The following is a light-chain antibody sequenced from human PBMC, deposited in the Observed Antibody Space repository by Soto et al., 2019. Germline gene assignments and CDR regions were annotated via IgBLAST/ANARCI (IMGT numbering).Light chain of an antibody. V-gene: IGKV1D-13*01. CDR1: QGISNA. CDR2: DAS. J-gene: IGKJ2*01. Sequence: AIQLTQSPSSLSASVGDRVTITCRASQGISNALAWYQQKPGKAPNLLIFDASSLGTGVPSRFSGSGSGTDFTLTISGLQPEDSATYYCQHFNNYPPTFGQGTKLEIK. CDR3: QHFNNYPPT.